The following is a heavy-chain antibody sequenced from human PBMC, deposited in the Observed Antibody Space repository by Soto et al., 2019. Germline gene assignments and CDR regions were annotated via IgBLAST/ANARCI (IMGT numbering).Heavy chain of an antibody. CDR2: IWYDASKQ. Sequence: QVQLVESGGGVVQPGKSLRLSCTGSGCILGNYAMHWVRQAPGKGLEWVAIIWYDASKQYYTESVEGRFTISRDNSKNALYLPMDSLRVEDTAVYYCARSDVCDYWGQGTLVTVST. J-gene: IGHJ4*02. CDR3: ARSDVCDY. D-gene: IGHD3-16*01. CDR1: GCILGNYA. V-gene: IGHV3-33*01.